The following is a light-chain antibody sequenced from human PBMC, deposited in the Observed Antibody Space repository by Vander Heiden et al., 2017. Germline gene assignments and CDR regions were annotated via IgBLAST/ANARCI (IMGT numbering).Light chain of an antibody. Sequence: QSALTQPASGSGSPGQSISISCTGTSGDVGRYNLGSWYKQHPGKAPKLMIYEVSKRPSGVSNRFSGYKSGNTASLTISGLQAEDEADYYCCSYAGSSTFVFGTGTKVTVL. CDR2: EVS. CDR1: SGDVGRYNL. J-gene: IGLJ1*01. V-gene: IGLV2-23*02. CDR3: CSYAGSSTFV.